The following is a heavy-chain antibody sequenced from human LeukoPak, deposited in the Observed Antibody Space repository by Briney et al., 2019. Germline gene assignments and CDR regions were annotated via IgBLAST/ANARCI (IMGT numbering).Heavy chain of an antibody. CDR1: GYTFTNYY. J-gene: IGHJ3*02. V-gene: IGHV1-2*02. CDR3: ARGRTMDGSTPPFEI. D-gene: IGHD4/OR15-4a*01. CDR2: IDPNTGDT. Sequence: GASVKVSCKASGYTFTNYYMHWVRQAPGQGLEWMGWIDPNTGDTNYSQNIQGRATMTRDTSINTAYMEFTSLGSDDTAVYYCARGRTMDGSTPPFEIWGQGTMATVSS.